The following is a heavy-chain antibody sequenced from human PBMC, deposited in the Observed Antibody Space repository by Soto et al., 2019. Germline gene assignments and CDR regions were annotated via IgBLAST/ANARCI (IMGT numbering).Heavy chain of an antibody. CDR2: MSPNGAQK. V-gene: IGHV3-30-3*01. D-gene: IGHD1-20*01. Sequence: GRSLRLSCAASGFSFRNNVLHLIRQAQGKGLEWVAVMSPNGAQKYYTDSVKGRFTISRGNSKNTLYLEMNSLTSEDTAVYYCALDNIPGAPDYFDYWGQGTQVTVSS. J-gene: IGHJ4*02. CDR3: ALDNIPGAPDYFDY. CDR1: GFSFRNNV.